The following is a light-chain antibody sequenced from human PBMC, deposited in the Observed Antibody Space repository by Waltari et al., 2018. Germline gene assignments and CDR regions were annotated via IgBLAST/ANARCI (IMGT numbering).Light chain of an antibody. CDR2: DAS. Sequence: DTQMTQSPSSLSASVGDRVTITCRASQKITTSLNWYQQKLGKAPNLMIYDASSVQSGVPSRFRGSGSETDFNLTISSLQPEDFAIYYCQQSYRTPPTFGGGTRVEI. CDR3: QQSYRTPPT. CDR1: QKITTS. V-gene: IGKV1-39*01. J-gene: IGKJ4*01.